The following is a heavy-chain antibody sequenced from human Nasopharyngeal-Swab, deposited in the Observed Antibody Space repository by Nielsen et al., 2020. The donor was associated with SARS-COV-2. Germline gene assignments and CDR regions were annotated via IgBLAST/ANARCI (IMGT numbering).Heavy chain of an antibody. CDR2: ISYFGAT. D-gene: IGHD6-19*01. Sequence: GSLRLSYTVSGGSISSRNHYWGWIRQPPGKGLEWVASISYFGATYYNPSLKSRVTIAVDTSKNQFSLKVKSMTAADTAIYYCARQLWVVSGWIDYWGRGTLVTVSS. J-gene: IGHJ4*02. V-gene: IGHV4-39*01. CDR3: ARQLWVVSGWIDY. CDR1: GGSISSRNHY.